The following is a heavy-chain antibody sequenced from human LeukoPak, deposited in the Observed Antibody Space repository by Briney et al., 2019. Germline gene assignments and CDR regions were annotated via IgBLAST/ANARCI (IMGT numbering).Heavy chain of an antibody. J-gene: IGHJ4*02. V-gene: IGHV3-53*01. Sequence: PGGSLRLSCAASGFTVSINYMGWVRQAPGKGLEWVSLIYSGGSTYYADSVKGRFTISRDNSKNTLYLQMNSLRAEDTAVYYCASFNVEYFDYWGQGTLVTVSS. CDR3: ASFNVEYFDY. CDR2: IYSGGST. D-gene: IGHD2-8*01. CDR1: GFTVSINY.